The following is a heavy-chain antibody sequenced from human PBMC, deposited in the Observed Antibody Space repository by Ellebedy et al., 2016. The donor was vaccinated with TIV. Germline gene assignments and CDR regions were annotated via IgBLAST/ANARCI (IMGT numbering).Heavy chain of an antibody. CDR2: IIPIFGTA. CDR3: ARADYGGNGGAFDI. J-gene: IGHJ3*02. V-gene: IGHV1-69*13. Sequence: AASVKVSCKASGYTFTSYGISWVRQAPGQGLEWMGGIIPIFGTANYAQKFQGRVTITADESTSTAYMELSSLRSEDTAVYYCARADYGGNGGAFDIWGQGTMVTVSS. D-gene: IGHD4-23*01. CDR1: GYTFTSYG.